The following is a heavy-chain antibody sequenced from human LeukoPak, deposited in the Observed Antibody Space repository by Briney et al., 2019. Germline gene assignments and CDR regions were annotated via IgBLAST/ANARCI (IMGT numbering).Heavy chain of an antibody. CDR1: GGTFSSYA. CDR3: AIYARDSSGYSFSGSASDI. Sequence: ASVKVSCKASGGTFSSYAISWVRQAPGQGLEWMGGIIPIFGTANYAQKFQGRVTITADESTSTAYMELSSLRSEDTAVYYCAIYARDSSGYSFSGSASDIWGQGTMVTVSS. V-gene: IGHV1-69*13. CDR2: IIPIFGTA. D-gene: IGHD3-22*01. J-gene: IGHJ3*02.